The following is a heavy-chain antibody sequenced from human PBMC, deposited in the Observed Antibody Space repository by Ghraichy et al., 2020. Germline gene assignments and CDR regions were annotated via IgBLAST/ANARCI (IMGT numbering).Heavy chain of an antibody. J-gene: IGHJ4*02. Sequence: GESLNISCEGSGYSFTTYWIGWVRQMPGKGLEWMGIIYPGDSDTRYSPSFQGQVTISADRSINPAYLQRSSLKASDTAMYYCAGGGRAGHRPHSFDYWGQRSLVTVSS. CDR2: IYPGDSDT. D-gene: IGHD3-16*01. V-gene: IGHV5-51*01. CDR3: AGGGRAGHRPHSFDY. CDR1: GYSFTTYW.